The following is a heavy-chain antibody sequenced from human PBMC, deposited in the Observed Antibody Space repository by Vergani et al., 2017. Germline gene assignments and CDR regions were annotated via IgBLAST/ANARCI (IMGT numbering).Heavy chain of an antibody. CDR2: ISSSSSYI. Sequence: EVQLVESGGGLVKPGGSLRLSCAASGFTFSSYSMNWVRQAPGKGLEWVSSISSSSSYIYYADSVKGRFTISRDNAKNSLYLQMNSLRAEDTAVYYCARDTYCSGGNCYQARFDPWGQGTLVTVSS. CDR1: GFTFSSYS. J-gene: IGHJ5*02. CDR3: ARDTYCSGGNCYQARFDP. V-gene: IGHV3-21*01. D-gene: IGHD2-15*01.